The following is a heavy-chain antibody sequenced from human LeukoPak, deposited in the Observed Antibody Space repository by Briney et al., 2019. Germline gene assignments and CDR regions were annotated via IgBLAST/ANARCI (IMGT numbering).Heavy chain of an antibody. Sequence: GGSLRLSCAASGFTFRSNSMNWVRQAPGKGLEWVSSISGSGTYIYYADSVKGRFTISRDNAKNSVYLQMNSLRAEDTAVYYCARDLAYCGGDCGHWGQGTLVTVSP. CDR1: GFTFRSNS. CDR2: ISGSGTYI. J-gene: IGHJ4*02. D-gene: IGHD2-21*01. V-gene: IGHV3-21*01. CDR3: ARDLAYCGGDCGH.